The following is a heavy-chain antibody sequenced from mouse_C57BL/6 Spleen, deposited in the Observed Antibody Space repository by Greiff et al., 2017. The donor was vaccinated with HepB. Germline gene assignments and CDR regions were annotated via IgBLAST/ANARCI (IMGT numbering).Heavy chain of an antibody. CDR1: GYTFTSYD. Sequence: QVQLKESGPELVKPGASVKLSCKASGYTFTSYDINWVKQRPGQGLEWIGWIYPRDGSTTYNEKFKGKATLTVDTSSSTAYMELHSLTSEDSAVYFCARDYDAMDYWGQGTSVTVSS. CDR2: IYPRDGST. CDR3: ARDYDAMDY. V-gene: IGHV1-85*01. J-gene: IGHJ4*01. D-gene: IGHD1-1*02.